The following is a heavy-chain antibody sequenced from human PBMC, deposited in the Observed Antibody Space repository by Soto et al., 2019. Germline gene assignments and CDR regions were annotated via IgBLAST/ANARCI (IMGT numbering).Heavy chain of an antibody. D-gene: IGHD3-10*01. J-gene: IGHJ4*02. CDR1: GFTVSNNY. CDR3: GTPAGGGGY. CDR2: IYSGGYT. Sequence: EVQLVESGGGLIQPGGSLGLSCAVSGFTVSNNYMSWVRQAPGKGLEGVSVIYSGGYTAYGDSVKGRFTISRDNSKNTLNLQIKTLRADAAAVFYWGTPAGGGGYWGQGTLVTVSS. V-gene: IGHV3-53*01.